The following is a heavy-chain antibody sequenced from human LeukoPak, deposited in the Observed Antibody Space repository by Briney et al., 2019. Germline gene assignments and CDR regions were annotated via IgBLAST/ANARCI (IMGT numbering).Heavy chain of an antibody. D-gene: IGHD3-10*01. CDR3: AKSNGYGLVDI. J-gene: IGHJ3*02. CDR1: GFTFSDYY. V-gene: IGHV4-34*12. CDR2: IFYSGRT. Sequence: PGGSLRLSCAASGFTFSDYYMSWIRQAPGKGLEWVGNIFYSGRTYYSPSLRSRVTISLDTSRNQFSLKLNSVTAADTAVYYCAKSNGYGLVDIWGQGTMVTVSS.